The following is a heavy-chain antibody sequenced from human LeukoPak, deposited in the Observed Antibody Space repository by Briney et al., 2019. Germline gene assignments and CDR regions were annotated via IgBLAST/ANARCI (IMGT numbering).Heavy chain of an antibody. CDR2: IRYDGSNK. V-gene: IGHV3-30*02. J-gene: IGHJ4*02. CDR1: GFTFSSYG. D-gene: IGHD1-26*01. Sequence: GGSLRLSCAASGFTFSSYGMHWVRQAPGKGLEWVAFIRYDGSNKYYADSVKGRFTISRDNSKNTLYLQMNSLRAEDTAVYYCANPHPWELPYWGQGTLVTVSS. CDR3: ANPHPWELPY.